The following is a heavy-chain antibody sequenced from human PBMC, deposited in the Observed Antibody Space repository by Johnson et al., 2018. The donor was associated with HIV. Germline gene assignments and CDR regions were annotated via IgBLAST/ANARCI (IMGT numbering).Heavy chain of an antibody. CDR1: GFTFSDYY. J-gene: IGHJ3*02. V-gene: IGHV3-11*01. CDR2: ISSSGATI. CDR3: AKPLQCGSWYKGVYACDI. Sequence: QVQLVESGGGLVKPGGSLRLSCAASGFTFSDYYMSWIRQAPGKGLEWVSYISSSGATIYYADSVKGRFTISRDNAKNSLYLQMNSLRAEDTALYYCAKPLQCGSWYKGVYACDIWGQGTMVTVSS. D-gene: IGHD1-26*01.